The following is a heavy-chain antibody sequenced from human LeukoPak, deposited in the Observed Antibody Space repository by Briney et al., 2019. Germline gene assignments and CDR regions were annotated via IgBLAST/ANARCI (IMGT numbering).Heavy chain of an antibody. J-gene: IGHJ5*02. CDR1: GYTFTSYD. CDR3: ARGRGYSYDTTRDNWFDP. CDR2: MNPNSGNT. V-gene: IGHV1-8*01. D-gene: IGHD5-18*01. Sequence: ASVKVSCKASGYTFTSYDINWVRQATGQGLEWMGWMNPNSGNTGYAQKFQGRVTMTRNTSISTAYMELSSLRSEDTAVYYCARGRGYSYDTTRDNWFDPWGQGTLVTVSS.